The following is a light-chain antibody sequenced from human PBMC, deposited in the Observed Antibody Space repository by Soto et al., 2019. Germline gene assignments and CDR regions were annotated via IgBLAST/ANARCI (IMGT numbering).Light chain of an antibody. CDR3: SSYAGSSNV. V-gene: IGLV2-8*01. Sequence: QSVLTQPPSASGSPGQSVAISCTGTSSDVGGYNYVSWYQQHPGKAPKLMIYEVNKRPSGVPDRFSGSKSGNTASLTVSGLQAEDEHDYYCSSYAGSSNVFGTGTKVTV. J-gene: IGLJ1*01. CDR1: SSDVGGYNY. CDR2: EVN.